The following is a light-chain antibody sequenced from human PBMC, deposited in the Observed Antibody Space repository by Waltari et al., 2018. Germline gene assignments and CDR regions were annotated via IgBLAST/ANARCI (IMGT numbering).Light chain of an antibody. CDR1: QTISTW. V-gene: IGKV1-5*03. J-gene: IGKJ1*01. Sequence: DIQMTPSPSTLSASVGDRVTITCRASQTISTWLAWYQQKPGKAPNLLICKASSLESGVPSRFSGSGSGTEFTLTISSLQPDDFATYYCQQYKSYPLTFGQGTKVEIK. CDR3: QQYKSYPLT. CDR2: KAS.